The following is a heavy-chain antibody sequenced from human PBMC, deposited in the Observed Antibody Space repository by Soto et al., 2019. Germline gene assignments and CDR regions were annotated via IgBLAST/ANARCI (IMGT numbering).Heavy chain of an antibody. V-gene: IGHV4-59*01. CDR2: IFHSGTT. Sequence: PSETLSLTCTVSGASISSSYWSWIRQSPGKGLEWIGYIFHSGTTNYNPSLKSRVTISVDTSKNQFSLKLSSVTAADTAVYYCARTKTIAVAGTFSFDYWGQGTLVTVSS. D-gene: IGHD6-19*01. CDR1: GASISSSY. CDR3: ARTKTIAVAGTFSFDY. J-gene: IGHJ4*02.